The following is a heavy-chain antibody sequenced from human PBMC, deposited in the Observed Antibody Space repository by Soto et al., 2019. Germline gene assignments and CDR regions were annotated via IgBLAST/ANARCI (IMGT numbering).Heavy chain of an antibody. J-gene: IGHJ5*02. CDR2: ISYDGSNK. CDR1: GFTFSSYA. V-gene: IGHV3-30-3*01. CDR3: ARRKYYDFWSGPDPFDP. Sequence: GGSLRLSCAASGFTFSSYAMHWIRQAPGKGLEWVAVISYDGSNKYYADSVKGRFTISRDNSKNTLYLQMNSLRAEDTAVYYCARRKYYDFWSGPDPFDPWGQGTLVTVSP. D-gene: IGHD3-3*01.